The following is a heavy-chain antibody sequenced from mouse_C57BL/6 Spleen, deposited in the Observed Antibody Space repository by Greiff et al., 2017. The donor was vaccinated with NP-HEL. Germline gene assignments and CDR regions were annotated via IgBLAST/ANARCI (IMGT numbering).Heavy chain of an antibody. CDR1: GFTFSDYY. CDR2: INYDGSST. Sequence: EVQVVESEGGLVQPGSSMKLSCTASGFTFSDYYMAWVRQVPEKGLEWVANINYDGSSTYYLDSLKSRFIISRDNAKNILYLQMSSLKSEDTATYYCAREEDYGPFAYWGQGTLVTVSA. J-gene: IGHJ3*01. CDR3: AREEDYGPFAY. D-gene: IGHD1-1*01. V-gene: IGHV5-16*01.